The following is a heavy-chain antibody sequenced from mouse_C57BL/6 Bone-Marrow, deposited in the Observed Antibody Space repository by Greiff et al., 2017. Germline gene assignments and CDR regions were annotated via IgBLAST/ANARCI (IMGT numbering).Heavy chain of an antibody. J-gene: IGHJ1*03. CDR2: ISDGGSYT. V-gene: IGHV5-4*01. CDR3: AREGSWYFDV. Sequence: DVMLVESGGGLVKPGGSLKLSCAASGFTFSSYAMSWVRQTPEKRLEWVATISDGGSYTYYPDNVKGRFTISRDNAKNILYLQMSHLKSEDTAMYYCAREGSWYFDVWGTGTTVTVSS. CDR1: GFTFSSYA.